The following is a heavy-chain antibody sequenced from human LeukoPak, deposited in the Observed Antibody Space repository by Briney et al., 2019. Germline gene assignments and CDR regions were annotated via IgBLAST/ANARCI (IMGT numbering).Heavy chain of an antibody. Sequence: GTSVKVSCKASGFTFISLAIQWVRQARGQRPEWIGRIVAGSGATMYAQKFHERVTITRDMSTGTAYMELSSLRSEDTAVYYCARAPSADLGYCTGGSCYLGYFDYWGQGTLVTVSS. CDR1: GFTFISLA. V-gene: IGHV1-58*02. CDR2: IVAGSGAT. J-gene: IGHJ4*02. D-gene: IGHD2-15*01. CDR3: ARAPSADLGYCTGGSCYLGYFDY.